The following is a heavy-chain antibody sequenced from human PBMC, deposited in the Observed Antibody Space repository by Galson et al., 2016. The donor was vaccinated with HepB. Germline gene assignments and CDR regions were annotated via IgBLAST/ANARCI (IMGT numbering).Heavy chain of an antibody. CDR3: VQGSTAPAV. CDR1: GFTFSSYS. V-gene: IGHV3-48*01. J-gene: IGHJ6*04. CDR2: ITKSRSTI. D-gene: IGHD1-26*01. Sequence: SLRLSCAASGFTFSSYSINWVRQAPGKGLEWVSYITKSRSTINYADSVKGRFTISRDNSKNTLSLQMNSLTADDTAIYYCVQGSTAPAVWGKGTTVTVSS.